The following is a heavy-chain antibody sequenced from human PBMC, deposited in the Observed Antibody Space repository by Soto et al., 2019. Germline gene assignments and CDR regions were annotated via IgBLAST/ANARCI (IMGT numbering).Heavy chain of an antibody. D-gene: IGHD1-7*01. V-gene: IGHV4-39*01. J-gene: IGHJ4*02. CDR2: IYYSGNT. CDR3: AREITATTSWDY. Sequence: QLQLQEPGPGLVKPSETLSLTCTVSGGSISSSSYYWGWIRQPPGKGLEWIGSIYYSGNTYYNPSLKSRVTISVDTSKNQFSLKLGSVTAADTAVYYCAREITATTSWDYWGQGTLVTVSS. CDR1: GGSISSSSYY.